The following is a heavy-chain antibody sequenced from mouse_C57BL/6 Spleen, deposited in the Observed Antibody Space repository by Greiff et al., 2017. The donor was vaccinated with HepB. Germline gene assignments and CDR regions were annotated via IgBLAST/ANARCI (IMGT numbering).Heavy chain of an antibody. J-gene: IGHJ4*01. CDR1: GYSFTDYN. CDR3: ARAYGYDGDYAMDY. D-gene: IGHD2-2*01. V-gene: IGHV1-39*01. Sequence: VQLKESGPELVKPGASVKISCKASGYSFTDYNMNWVKQSNGKSLEWIGVINPNYGTTSHNQKFKGKATLTVDQSSSTAYMQLNSLTSEDSAVYYCARAYGYDGDYAMDYWGQGTSVTVSS. CDR2: INPNYGTT.